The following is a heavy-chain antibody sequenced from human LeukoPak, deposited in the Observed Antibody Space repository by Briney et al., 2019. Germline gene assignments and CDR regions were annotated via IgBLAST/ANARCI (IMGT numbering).Heavy chain of an antibody. J-gene: IGHJ5*02. Sequence: ASVKVSCKASAYSFTRYGVSWVRQAPGQGLEWMGWISAYNGNTNYAQKLQGRLTVTTDTSTSTAYMELRSLRSDDTAVYYCARLDGRYCGGDCYPESWFDPWGQGTLVTVSS. CDR3: ARLDGRYCGGDCYPESWFDP. V-gene: IGHV1-18*01. CDR2: ISAYNGNT. D-gene: IGHD2-21*02. CDR1: AYSFTRYG.